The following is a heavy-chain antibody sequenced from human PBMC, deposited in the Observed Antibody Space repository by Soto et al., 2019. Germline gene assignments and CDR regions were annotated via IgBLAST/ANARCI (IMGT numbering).Heavy chain of an antibody. CDR3: ASFECSGGSCYSDGNNWFDP. CDR1: GGSFSGYY. CDR2: INHSGST. V-gene: IGHV4-34*01. J-gene: IGHJ5*02. Sequence: TSETLSLTCAVYGGSFSGYYWSWIRQPPGKGLEWIGEINHSGSTNYNPSLKSRVTISVDTSKNQFSLKLSSVTAADTAVYYCASFECSGGSCYSDGNNWFDPWGQGTLVTVSS. D-gene: IGHD2-15*01.